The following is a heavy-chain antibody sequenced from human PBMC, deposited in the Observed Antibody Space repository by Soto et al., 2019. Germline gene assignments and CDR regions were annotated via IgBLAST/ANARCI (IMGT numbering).Heavy chain of an antibody. J-gene: IGHJ3*02. CDR3: ARVERVTATTVVDAFDI. Sequence: QVQLQQRGAGLLKPSETLSLTCAVYGGSVNSGNYYWSWIRQPPGKGLEWIGEMSHSGGTHFNPYLKRRVAIAVDTSKNQFSLKMGSVTAADTALYYCARVERVTATTVVDAFDIWGPGTLVTVSS. CDR2: MSHSGGT. V-gene: IGHV4-34*01. D-gene: IGHD2-21*02. CDR1: GGSVNSGNYY.